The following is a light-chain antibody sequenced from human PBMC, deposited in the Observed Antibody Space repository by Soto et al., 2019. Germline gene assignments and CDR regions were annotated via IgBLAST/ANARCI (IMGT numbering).Light chain of an antibody. J-gene: IGLJ1*01. Sequence: QSVLTQPPSVSEATRQRVTISCSGSSSNIGNNAVNWYQQLPGKAPKLLIYYDDLLPSGVSDRFSGSKAGTSASLAISGLQSEDEADYYCAAWDDSLNGQVFGTGTKLTVL. CDR2: YDD. CDR3: AAWDDSLNGQV. CDR1: SSNIGNNA. V-gene: IGLV1-36*01.